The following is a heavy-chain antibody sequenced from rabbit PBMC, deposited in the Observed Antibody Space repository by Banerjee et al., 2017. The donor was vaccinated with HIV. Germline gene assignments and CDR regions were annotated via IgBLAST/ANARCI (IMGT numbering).Heavy chain of an antibody. V-gene: IGHV1S40*01. CDR1: GFSFSSSDY. Sequence: QSLEESGGDLVKPGASLTLTCTASGFSFSSSDYMCWVRQAPGKGLEWIACIDTNDGDTDCANWPKVRFTISKTSSTTVTLQMTSLTAADTATYFCARRAYDSTVGYYDGYYFIFWGQGTLVTVS. CDR2: IDTNDGDT. D-gene: IGHD1-1*01. J-gene: IGHJ4*01. CDR3: ARRAYDSTVGYYDGYYFIF.